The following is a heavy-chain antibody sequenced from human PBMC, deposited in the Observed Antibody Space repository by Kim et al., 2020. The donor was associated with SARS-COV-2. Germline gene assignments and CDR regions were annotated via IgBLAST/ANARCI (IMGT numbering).Heavy chain of an antibody. CDR3: ARDLDTAMVYFDY. Sequence: GGSLRLSCAASGFTFSDYYMSWIRQAPGKGLEWVSYISSSSSYTNYADSVKGRFTISRDNAKNSLYLQMNSLRAEDTAVYYCARDLDTAMVYFDYWGQGTLVTVSS. CDR1: GFTFSDYY. V-gene: IGHV3-11*05. J-gene: IGHJ4*02. CDR2: ISSSSSYT. D-gene: IGHD5-18*01.